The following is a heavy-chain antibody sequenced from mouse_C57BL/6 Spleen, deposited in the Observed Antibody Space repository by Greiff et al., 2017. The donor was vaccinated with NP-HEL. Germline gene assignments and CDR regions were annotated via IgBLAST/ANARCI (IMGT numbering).Heavy chain of an antibody. CDR2: ISSGGSYT. V-gene: IGHV5-6*01. CDR1: GFTFSSYG. Sequence: EVHLVESGGDLVKPGGSLKLSCAASGFTFSSYGMSWVRQTPDKRLEWVATISSGGSYTYYPDSVKGRFTISRDNAKNTLYLQMSSLKSEDTAMYYCARHGYGNYFDYWGQGTTLTVSS. D-gene: IGHD2-1*01. J-gene: IGHJ2*01. CDR3: ARHGYGNYFDY.